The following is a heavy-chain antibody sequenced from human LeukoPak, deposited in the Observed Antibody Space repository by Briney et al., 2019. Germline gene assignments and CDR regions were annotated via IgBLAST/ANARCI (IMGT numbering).Heavy chain of an antibody. D-gene: IGHD1-26*01. V-gene: IGHV1-2*06. CDR2: ISPNSGGT. CDR3: ARERGTYYSIDY. J-gene: IGHJ4*02. Sequence: GASVKVSCKASGYSFIDYYLYWVRQAPGQGLEWMGRISPNSGGTNYAQKFQGKVTMTRDTSTSTTFMELSGLKVDDTAAYFCARERGTYYSIDYWGQGTLVTVSS. CDR1: GYSFIDYY.